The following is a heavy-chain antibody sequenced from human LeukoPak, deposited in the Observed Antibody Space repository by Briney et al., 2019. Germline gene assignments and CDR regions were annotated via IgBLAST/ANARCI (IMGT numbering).Heavy chain of an antibody. V-gene: IGHV4-34*01. CDR1: GESFSGYY. CDR2: INHSGRT. Sequence: SETLSLTCAVYGESFSGYYWTWVRQPPGKGLEWIGDINHSGRTTYNPSLKSRVIISVDTSKNLFSLNLTSVTAADTAVYYCTRPWQRRYYMDVWGKATTVAVSS. J-gene: IGHJ6*03. CDR3: TRPWQRRYYMDV.